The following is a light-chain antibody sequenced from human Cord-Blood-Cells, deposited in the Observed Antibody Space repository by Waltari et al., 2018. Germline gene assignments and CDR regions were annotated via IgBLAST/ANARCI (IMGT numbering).Light chain of an antibody. CDR3: QKYYSTPWT. CDR1: QSVLYSSNNKNY. Sequence: DIVMTQSPDSLAVSLGERATINCKSSQSVLYSSNNKNYLAWYQQKPGQPPKLLIYWASTRESGVPDRFSGSGSGTDSTLTISSLQAEDVAVYYCQKYYSTPWTFGQGTKVEIK. J-gene: IGKJ1*01. CDR2: WAS. V-gene: IGKV4-1*01.